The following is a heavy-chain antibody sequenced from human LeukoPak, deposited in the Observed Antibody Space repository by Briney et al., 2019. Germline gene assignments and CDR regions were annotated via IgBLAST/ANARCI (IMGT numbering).Heavy chain of an antibody. J-gene: IGHJ5*02. D-gene: IGHD3-9*01. CDR3: ARGGILTGYYKYNWFDP. CDR2: INHSGST. Sequence: SETLSLTCAVYGGSFSGYYWSWIRQPPGKGLEWIGEINHSGSTSYNPSLKSRVTISVDTSKNQFSLKLSSVTAADTAVYYCARGGILTGYYKYNWFDPWGQGTLVTVSS. CDR1: GGSFSGYY. V-gene: IGHV4-34*01.